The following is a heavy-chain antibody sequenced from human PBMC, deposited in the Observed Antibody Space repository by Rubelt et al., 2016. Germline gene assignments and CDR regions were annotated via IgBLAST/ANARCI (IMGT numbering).Heavy chain of an antibody. D-gene: IGHD6-25*01. Sequence: TFTDYYIQWVRQAPGQGLEWMGRINPNSGGTNYAQKFQGRVTMTRDTSITTAYMELSSLRSDATALYYCAREAAARGTTCSFPDYWGQGTLVTVSS. CDR1: TFTDYY. CDR2: INPNSGGT. J-gene: IGHJ4*02. CDR3: AREAAARGTTCSFPDY. V-gene: IGHV1-2*06.